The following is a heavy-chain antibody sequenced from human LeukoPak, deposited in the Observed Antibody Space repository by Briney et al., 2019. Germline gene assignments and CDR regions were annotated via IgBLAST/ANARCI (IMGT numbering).Heavy chain of an antibody. CDR2: IYSAGTT. J-gene: IGHJ4*02. CDR1: GFSVSSNY. Sequence: GGSLRLSCAASGFSVSSNYMSWVRQAPGKGLKWVSVIYSAGTTYYTDSVKGRFTISRDNTKNTLYLQMNSLRAEDTAVYYCGSLMYSSSLYYFDYWGQGTLVTVSS. D-gene: IGHD6-13*01. CDR3: GSLMYSSSLYYFDY. V-gene: IGHV3-53*01.